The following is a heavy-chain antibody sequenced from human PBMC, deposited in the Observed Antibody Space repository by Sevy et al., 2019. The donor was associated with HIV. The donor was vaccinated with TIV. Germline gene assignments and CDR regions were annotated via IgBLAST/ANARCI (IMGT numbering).Heavy chain of an antibody. CDR1: GFTFSSYA. Sequence: GGSLRLSCAASGFTFSSYAMHWVRQAPGKGLEWVAVISYDGSNKYYADSVKGRFTISRDNSKNTLYLQMNSLRAEDTAVYYCARDNLGGYSYAFGWGQGTLVTVSS. J-gene: IGHJ4*02. D-gene: IGHD5-18*01. CDR3: ARDNLGGYSYAFG. V-gene: IGHV3-30-3*01. CDR2: ISYDGSNK.